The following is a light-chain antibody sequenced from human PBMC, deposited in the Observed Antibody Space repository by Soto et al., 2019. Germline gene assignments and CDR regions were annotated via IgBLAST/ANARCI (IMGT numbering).Light chain of an antibody. Sequence: AIRMTQSPSSFSASTGDRVTITCRASQGISSYLAWYQQKPGKAPKLLIYAASTLQSGVPSRFSGSGSGTDFTLTISCLQSEDFATYYCQQFNNYPITFGQGTRLEIK. CDR3: QQFNNYPIT. J-gene: IGKJ5*01. CDR2: AAS. V-gene: IGKV1-8*01. CDR1: QGISSY.